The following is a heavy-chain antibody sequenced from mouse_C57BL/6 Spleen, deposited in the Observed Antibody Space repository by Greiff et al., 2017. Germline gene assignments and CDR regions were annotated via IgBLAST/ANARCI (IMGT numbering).Heavy chain of an antibody. CDR3: ARSTTTVVATDYFDY. CDR1: GYAFTNYL. D-gene: IGHD1-1*01. Sequence: VQLQQSGAELVRPGTSVKVSCKASGYAFTNYLIEWVKLRPGQGLEWIGVINPGSGGTNYNEKFKGKATLTADKSSSTAYMQLSSLTSEDSAVYFCARSTTTVVATDYFDYWGQGTTLTVAS. CDR2: INPGSGGT. J-gene: IGHJ2*01. V-gene: IGHV1-54*01.